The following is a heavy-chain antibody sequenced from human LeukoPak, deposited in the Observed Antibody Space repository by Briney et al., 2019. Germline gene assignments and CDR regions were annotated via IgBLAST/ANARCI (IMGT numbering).Heavy chain of an antibody. CDR1: GGSISSNNR. D-gene: IGHD5-18*01. CDR2: IYHSGST. CDR3: ARGYSYGFPLDF. Sequence: SETLSLTCAVSGGSISSNNRWSWVRQPPGKGLEWIGEIYHSGSTNYNPSLMSRVTISVDKSKNLFSLKLSSVTAADSAVYYCARGYSYGFPLDFWGQGTLVTVSS. J-gene: IGHJ4*02. V-gene: IGHV4-4*02.